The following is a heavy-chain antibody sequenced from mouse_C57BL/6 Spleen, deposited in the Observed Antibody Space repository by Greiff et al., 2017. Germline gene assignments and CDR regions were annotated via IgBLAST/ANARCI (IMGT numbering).Heavy chain of an antibody. V-gene: IGHV5-4*01. CDR2: ISDGGSYT. CDR3: ARDRDDDDGYFDY. D-gene: IGHD2-4*01. CDR1: GFTFSSYA. Sequence: EVQVVESGGGLVKPGGSLKLSCAASGFTFSSYAMSWVRQTPEKRLEWVATISDGGSYTYYPDNVKGRFTISRDNAKNNLYLQMSHLKSEDTAMYYCARDRDDDDGYFDYWGQGTTLTVSS. J-gene: IGHJ2*01.